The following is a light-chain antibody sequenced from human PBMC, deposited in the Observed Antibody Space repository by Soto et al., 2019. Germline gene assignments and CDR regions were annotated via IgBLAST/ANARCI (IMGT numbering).Light chain of an antibody. CDR2: DAS. CDR1: QTASSSH. J-gene: IGKJ2*01. Sequence: EIVLTQSPGALSLSPGERATLSCRASQTASSSHLAWYQQKPGQAPRVLIYDASSRATGISDRFSGSGSGTDFTLTISRLQPEDFAVYYCQQYGRSPYTFGQGTKVDIK. CDR3: QQYGRSPYT. V-gene: IGKV3-20*01.